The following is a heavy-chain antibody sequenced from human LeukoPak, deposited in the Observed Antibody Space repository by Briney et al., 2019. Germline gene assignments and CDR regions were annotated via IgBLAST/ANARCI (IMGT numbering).Heavy chain of an antibody. J-gene: IGHJ4*02. CDR3: ARDGVGGSDC. Sequence: PGGSLRLSCAASGFTFSSYLMSWVRQAPGKGLEWVANIKQDGSEKYLVDSVKGRFTISRDNAKNSLYLQMNSLRAEDTAVYYCARDGVGGSDCWGQGTLVTVSS. CDR2: IKQDGSEK. V-gene: IGHV3-7*03. D-gene: IGHD1-26*01. CDR1: GFTFSSYL.